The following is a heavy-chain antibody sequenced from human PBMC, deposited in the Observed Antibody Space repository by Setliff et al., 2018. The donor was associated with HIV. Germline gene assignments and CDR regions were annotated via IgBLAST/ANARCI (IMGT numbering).Heavy chain of an antibody. CDR3: ARGGTSSNWFGP. V-gene: IGHV4-34*01. CDR1: NESLSEYY. Sequence: PSETLSLTCAVYNESLSEYYWSWIRQPPGKRLEWIGEVNQSGDTKSNPSLKSRVTISVDTSKNQFSLKLTSLTAADTAVYYCARGGTSSNWFGPWGQGTLVTVPQ. D-gene: IGHD2-2*01. CDR2: VNQSGDT. J-gene: IGHJ5*02.